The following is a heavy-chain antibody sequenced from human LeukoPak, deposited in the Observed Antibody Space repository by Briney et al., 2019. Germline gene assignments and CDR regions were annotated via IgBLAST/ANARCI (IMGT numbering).Heavy chain of an antibody. Sequence: PSETLSLTCTVSGGSISSYYWSWIRQPPGKGLEWIGNIYDIGSTNYNPSLKSRVTISVDTSKNQFSLKLSSVTAADTAVYYCARGDSSSWYSRSKGAFDYWGQGTLVTVSS. D-gene: IGHD6-13*01. CDR1: GGSISSYY. J-gene: IGHJ4*02. CDR3: ARGDSSSWYSRSKGAFDY. V-gene: IGHV4-59*01. CDR2: IYDIGST.